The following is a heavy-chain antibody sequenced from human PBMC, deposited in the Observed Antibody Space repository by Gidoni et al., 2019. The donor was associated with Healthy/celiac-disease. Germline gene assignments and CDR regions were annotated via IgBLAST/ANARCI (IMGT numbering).Heavy chain of an antibody. CDR3: ARGGTDAFDL. CDR2: IYYSGST. CDR1: GCSISGNY. Sequence: QVQLQESGPGLVKPSETLSLTCFVSGCSISGNYWSWIRQPPGKGLECIGYIYYSGSTNYNPSLKSRVTISVDTSKNQFSLRLSSVTAADTAVYYCARGGTDAFDLWGQGTMVTVSS. D-gene: IGHD1-26*01. J-gene: IGHJ3*01. V-gene: IGHV4-59*01.